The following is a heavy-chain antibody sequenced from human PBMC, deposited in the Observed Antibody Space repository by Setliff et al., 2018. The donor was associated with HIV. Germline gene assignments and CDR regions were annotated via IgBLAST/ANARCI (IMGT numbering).Heavy chain of an antibody. CDR1: GGSFGVYR. Sequence: SETLSLTCTISGGSFGVYRWSWIRQSAGRGLEWIGRIDSSGTTDYKPSLKGRVAISVDTSRNQFSLRVTSVTATDTAVYFCARDRHSSGLGSYGPWGPGILVTVSS. V-gene: IGHV4-4*07. J-gene: IGHJ5*02. D-gene: IGHD3-10*01. CDR3: ARDRHSSGLGSYGP. CDR2: IDSSGTT.